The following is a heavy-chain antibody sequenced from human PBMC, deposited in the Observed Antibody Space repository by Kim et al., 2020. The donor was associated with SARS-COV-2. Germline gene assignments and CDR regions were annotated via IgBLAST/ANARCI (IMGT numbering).Heavy chain of an antibody. Sequence: SVKISCKASGGTFSSYAISWVRQAPGQGLEWMGGIIPIFGTANYAQKFQGRVTITADESTSTAYMELSSLRSEDTAVYYCAGWVGGYSYGVMGNFDYWGQGTLVTVSS. CDR3: AGWVGGYSYGVMGNFDY. J-gene: IGHJ4*02. CDR2: IIPIFGTA. V-gene: IGHV1-69*13. D-gene: IGHD5-18*01. CDR1: GGTFSSYA.